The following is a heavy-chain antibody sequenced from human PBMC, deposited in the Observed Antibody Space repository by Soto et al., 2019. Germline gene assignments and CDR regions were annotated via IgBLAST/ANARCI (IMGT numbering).Heavy chain of an antibody. CDR2: IIPILGIA. V-gene: IGHV1-69*02. J-gene: IGHJ6*02. CDR3: ARAAHSGSPVVGYYYYGMDV. D-gene: IGHD1-26*01. CDR1: GGTFSSYT. Sequence: QVQLVQSGAEVKKPGSSVKVSCKASGGTFSSYTISWVRQAPGQGLEWMGRIIPILGIANYAQKFQGRVTITADKSTSTAYMELSSLRSEDTAVYYCARAAHSGSPVVGYYYYGMDVWGQGTTVTVSS.